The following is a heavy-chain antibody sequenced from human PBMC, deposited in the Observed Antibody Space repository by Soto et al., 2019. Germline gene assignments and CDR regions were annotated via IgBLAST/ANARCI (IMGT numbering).Heavy chain of an antibody. CDR3: ARLSGGYHPYP. Sequence: ASVKVSCKASGGTFSSYTISWVRQAPGQGLEWMGRIIPILGIANYAQKFQGRVTITADKSTSTAYMELSSLRSEDTAGYYCARLSGGYHPYPWGQGTLVTVSS. J-gene: IGHJ5*02. V-gene: IGHV1-69*02. CDR2: IIPILGIA. D-gene: IGHD2-8*02. CDR1: GGTFSSYT.